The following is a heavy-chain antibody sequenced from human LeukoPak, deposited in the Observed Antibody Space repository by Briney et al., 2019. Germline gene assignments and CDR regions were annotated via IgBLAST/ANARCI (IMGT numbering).Heavy chain of an antibody. CDR2: IYHSGTT. D-gene: IGHD6-13*01. Sequence: SETLSLTCTVSGGSISSYYWNWIRQPPGKGLEWIGYIYHSGTTDYNPSLKSRVTISVDRSKNQFSLKLGSVTAADTAVYYCARVVGDTSTWGPRWFDPWGQGTLVTVS. CDR3: ARVVGDTSTWGPRWFDP. J-gene: IGHJ5*01. V-gene: IGHV4-59*12. CDR1: GGSISSYY.